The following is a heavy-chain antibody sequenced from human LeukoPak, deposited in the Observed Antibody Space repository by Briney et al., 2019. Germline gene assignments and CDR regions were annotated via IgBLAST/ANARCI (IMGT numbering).Heavy chain of an antibody. Sequence: GGSLRLSCAASGFTFSSYWMHWVRQAPGKGLVWVSRINSDGSSTSYADSVKGRFTISRDNAKNTLYLQMNSLRAEDTAVYYCARPPTPGSYYNAGLGYWGQGTLITVSS. D-gene: IGHD3-10*01. V-gene: IGHV3-74*01. CDR1: GFTFSSYW. J-gene: IGHJ4*02. CDR3: ARPPTPGSYYNAGLGY. CDR2: INSDGSST.